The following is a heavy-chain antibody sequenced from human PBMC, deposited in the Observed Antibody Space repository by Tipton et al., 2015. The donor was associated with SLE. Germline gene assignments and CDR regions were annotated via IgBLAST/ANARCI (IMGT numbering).Heavy chain of an antibody. CDR1: GYTFTSYD. CDR2: MNPNSGDA. CDR3: ARRWDCSAGSCQGSFGS. D-gene: IGHD2-15*01. V-gene: IGHV1-8*01. Sequence: QSGPEVKKPGASVKVSCKASGYTFTSYDINWVRQATGQGLEWMGWMNPNSGDAGYALKFQGRVTMTRNISKSAAYMELSSLRSEDTPVYSCARRWDCSAGSCQGSFGSSGQGTLVPVSS. J-gene: IGHJ4*02.